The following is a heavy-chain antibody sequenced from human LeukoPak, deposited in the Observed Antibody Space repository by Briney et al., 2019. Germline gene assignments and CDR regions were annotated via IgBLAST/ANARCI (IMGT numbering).Heavy chain of an antibody. J-gene: IGHJ3*02. D-gene: IGHD1-26*01. V-gene: IGHV3-7*03. CDR1: GFTFSSYW. Sequence: PGGSLRLSCAASGFTFSSYWMSWVRQAPGKGLEWVANIKQDGSQKYYVDSVKGRFTISRDNAKNSLYLQMNSLRAEDTAVYYCARDSYRFAFDIWGQGTVVLVSS. CDR2: IKQDGSQK. CDR3: ARDSYRFAFDI.